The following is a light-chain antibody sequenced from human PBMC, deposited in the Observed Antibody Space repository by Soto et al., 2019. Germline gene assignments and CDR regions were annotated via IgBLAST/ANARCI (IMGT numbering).Light chain of an antibody. CDR3: QQRSSWPLT. V-gene: IGKV3-11*01. Sequence: EIVLTQSPATLSVSPGERATLSCRASQSVNRYLAWYQQKPGQAPRLLIYDASNRAIDIPARFSGSGSETGFTLTISSLEPEDFAVYYCQQRSSWPLTFGGGTKVEIK. CDR1: QSVNRY. CDR2: DAS. J-gene: IGKJ4*01.